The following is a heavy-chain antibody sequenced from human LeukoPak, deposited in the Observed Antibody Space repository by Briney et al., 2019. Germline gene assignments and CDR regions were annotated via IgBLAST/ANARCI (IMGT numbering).Heavy chain of an antibody. D-gene: IGHD3-22*01. V-gene: IGHV1-69*06. CDR1: GGTFSSYA. Sequence: GASVKVSCKASGGTFSSYAISWVRQAPGQGLEWMGGIIPIFGTANYAQKFQGRVTITADKSTSTAYMELSSLRSEDTAVYYCATGVTPYDSSGYPDYWGQGTLVTVSS. J-gene: IGHJ4*02. CDR3: ATGVTPYDSSGYPDY. CDR2: IIPIFGTA.